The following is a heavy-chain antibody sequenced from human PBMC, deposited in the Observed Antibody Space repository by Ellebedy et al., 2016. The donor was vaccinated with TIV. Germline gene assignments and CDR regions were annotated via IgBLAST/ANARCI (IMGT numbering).Heavy chain of an antibody. V-gene: IGHV4-34*01. CDR3: ARGAAVAGD. D-gene: IGHD6-19*01. CDR1: GGSFSGYY. CDR2: INHSGST. Sequence: SETLSLTXAVYGGSFSGYYWSWIRQPPGKGLEWIGEINHSGSTNYNPSLKSRVTISVDTSKNQFSLKLSSVTAADTAVYYCARGAAVAGDWGQGTLVTVSS. J-gene: IGHJ4*02.